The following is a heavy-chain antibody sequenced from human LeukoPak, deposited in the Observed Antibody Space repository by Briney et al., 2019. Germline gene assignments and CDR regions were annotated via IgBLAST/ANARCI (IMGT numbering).Heavy chain of an antibody. J-gene: IGHJ5*02. Sequence: SETLSLTCTVSGGSISSYYWSWIRQPPGKGLEWIGYIYYSGSTNYNPSLKSRVTISVDTSKNQFSLKLSSVTAADTAVYYCARASYYYGSESFDPWGQGTLVTVSS. D-gene: IGHD3-10*01. CDR3: ARASYYYGSESFDP. CDR1: GGSISSYY. V-gene: IGHV4-59*01. CDR2: IYYSGST.